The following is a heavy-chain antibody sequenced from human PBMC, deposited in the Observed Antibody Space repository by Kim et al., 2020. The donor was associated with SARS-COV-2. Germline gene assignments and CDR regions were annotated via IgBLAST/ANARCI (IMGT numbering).Heavy chain of an antibody. D-gene: IGHD3-16*02. Sequence: SETLSLTCTVSGGSISSYYWSWIRQPPGKGLEWIGYIYYSGSTNYNPSLKSRVTISVDTSKNQFSLKLSSVTAADTAVYYCARGSYRYYYYYGMDVWGQGTTVTVSS. V-gene: IGHV4-59*13. CDR2: IYYSGST. CDR3: ARGSYRYYYYYGMDV. CDR1: GGSISSYY. J-gene: IGHJ6*02.